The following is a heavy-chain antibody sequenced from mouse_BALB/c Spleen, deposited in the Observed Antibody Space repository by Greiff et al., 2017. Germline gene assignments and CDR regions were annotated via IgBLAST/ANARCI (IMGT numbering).Heavy chain of an antibody. V-gene: IGHV5-12-1*01. D-gene: IGHD6-2*01. CDR1: GFAFSSYD. Sequence: EVKLQESGGGLVKPGGSLKLSCAASGFAFSSYDLSWVRQTPEKRLEWVAYISRGGDNTYYPDTVKGRFTISRDNVKNTLYLQLSSLKSEDTAMYYCSRHISAYRGFAYWGQGTLVTVSA. CDR2: ISRGGDNT. J-gene: IGHJ3*01. CDR3: SRHISAYRGFAY.